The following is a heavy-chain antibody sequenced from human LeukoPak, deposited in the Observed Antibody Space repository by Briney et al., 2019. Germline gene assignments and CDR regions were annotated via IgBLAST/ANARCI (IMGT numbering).Heavy chain of an antibody. CDR1: GFSFSSYA. CDR2: ISGSGDRT. Sequence: GGSLRLSCAASGFSFSSYAMSWVRQAPGKGLEWVSSISGSGDRTHYGDSVKGRFTISRDNSKNSLYLQMNSLRAEDTAVYYCARDYTYSTGGTYYDRFDYWGQGTLVTVSS. J-gene: IGHJ4*02. CDR3: ARDYTYSTGGTYYDRFDY. D-gene: IGHD2-15*01. V-gene: IGHV3-23*01.